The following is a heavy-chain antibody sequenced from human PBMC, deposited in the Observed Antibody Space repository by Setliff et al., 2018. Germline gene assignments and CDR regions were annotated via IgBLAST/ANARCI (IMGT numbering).Heavy chain of an antibody. Sequence: PSETLSLTCTVSGGSISGASIRSYYWSWIRQPPGKGLEFIGYVYYSGTTNYDPSLKCRVTISLDTSKNRFSLKLSSVTAADTAVYYCVRMSGFLYMDVWGKGTTVTVSS. D-gene: IGHD3-3*01. CDR3: VRMSGFLYMDV. CDR2: VYYSGTT. V-gene: IGHV4-59*08. CDR1: GGSISGASIRSYY. J-gene: IGHJ6*03.